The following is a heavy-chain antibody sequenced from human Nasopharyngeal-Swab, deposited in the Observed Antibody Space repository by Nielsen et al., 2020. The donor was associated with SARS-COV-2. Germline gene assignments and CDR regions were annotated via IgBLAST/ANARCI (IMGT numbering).Heavy chain of an antibody. V-gene: IGHV3-11*04. CDR3: ASGTYYGSYDS. Sequence: WIRQPPGKGLEWLSYISTGATAIYYADSVKGRFTISRDNAKNSLYLQMNSLRAEDTAVYYCASGTYYGSYDSWGQGTLVTVSS. D-gene: IGHD3-16*01. J-gene: IGHJ5*02. CDR2: ISTGATAI.